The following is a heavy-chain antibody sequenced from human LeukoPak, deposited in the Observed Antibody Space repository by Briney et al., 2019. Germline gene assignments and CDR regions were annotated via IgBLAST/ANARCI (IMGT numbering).Heavy chain of an antibody. CDR2: INPNSGGT. Sequence: GASVKVSCKASGYTFTGYSMHWVRQAPGQGLEWMGWINPNSGGTNYAQKFQGRVTMTSDTSISTAYMELSRLRSDDTAVYYCARRGSSSLAYYYMDVWGKGTTVTVSS. J-gene: IGHJ6*03. V-gene: IGHV1-2*02. CDR3: ARRGSSSLAYYYMDV. D-gene: IGHD6-13*01. CDR1: GYTFTGYS.